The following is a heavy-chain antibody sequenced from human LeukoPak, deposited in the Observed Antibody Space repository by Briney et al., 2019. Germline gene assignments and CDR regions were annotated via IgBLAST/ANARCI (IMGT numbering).Heavy chain of an antibody. Sequence: SETLSLTCTVSGGSISSYYWSGIRQPPGKGLEWIGYIYYSGSTNYNPSLKSRVTISVDTSKNQFSLKLSSVTAADTAVYYCARGSLGYCSGGSCYPFDYWGQGTLVTVSS. CDR2: IYYSGST. CDR1: GGSISSYY. J-gene: IGHJ4*02. CDR3: ARGSLGYCSGGSCYPFDY. D-gene: IGHD2-15*01. V-gene: IGHV4-59*01.